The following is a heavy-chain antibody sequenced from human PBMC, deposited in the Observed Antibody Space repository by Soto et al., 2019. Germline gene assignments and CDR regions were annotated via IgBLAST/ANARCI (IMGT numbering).Heavy chain of an antibody. D-gene: IGHD3-16*01. CDR3: ARDKGGRYYDNVGGIYRPASFAY. CDR1: GYTFTSYA. J-gene: IGHJ4*02. Sequence: ASLKVSCKASGYTFTSYAMHCVRQAPGQRLEWMGWINAGNGNTKYSQKFQGRVTITRDTSASTAYMELSSLRSEDTAVYYCARDKGGRYYDNVGGIYRPASFAYGGRGPLVPVPS. V-gene: IGHV1-3*01. CDR2: INAGNGNT.